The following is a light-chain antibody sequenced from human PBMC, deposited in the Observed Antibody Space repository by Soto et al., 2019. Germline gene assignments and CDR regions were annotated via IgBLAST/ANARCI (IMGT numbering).Light chain of an antibody. CDR1: QSVISN. CDR2: GAS. CDR3: HQDNSWPPGT. J-gene: IGKJ1*01. V-gene: IGKV3-15*01. Sequence: IVVLKYHATVSVNPGERATLSCRASQSVISNLAWYPQIPGQAPMLLGDGASASATCIPARYRGSCAGTEITRTSDSLQSEEFGVYYCHQDNSWPPGTDARGTKVDIK.